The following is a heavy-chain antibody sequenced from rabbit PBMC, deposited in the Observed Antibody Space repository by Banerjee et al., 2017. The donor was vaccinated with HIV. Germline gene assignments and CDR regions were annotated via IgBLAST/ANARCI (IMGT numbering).Heavy chain of an antibody. Sequence: QSLEESGGDLVKPGASLTLTCTASGFSFGSGYDMCWVRQAPGKGLEWIACIVIANGGTWYASWAKGRFTISKTSSTTVTLQMTSLTAADTATYLCARDDNSSNGYAFNLWGQGTLVTVS. D-gene: IGHD1-1*01. V-gene: IGHV1S40*01. CDR3: ARDDNSSNGYAFNL. J-gene: IGHJ4*01. CDR2: IVIANGGT. CDR1: GFSFGSGYD.